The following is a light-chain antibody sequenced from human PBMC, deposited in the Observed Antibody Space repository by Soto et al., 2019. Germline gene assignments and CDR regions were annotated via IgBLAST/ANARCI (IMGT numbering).Light chain of an antibody. CDR2: GAS. CDR3: QQYNNWPRT. J-gene: IGKJ2*01. CDR1: QSVSSN. V-gene: IGKV3-15*01. Sequence: EIVMTQSPATLSVSPGERATLSCRASQSVSSNLAWYQQTPGQAPRLLIYGASTRATGIPARFSGRGSGTEFTLTISSLQSEDFAVYYCQQYNNWPRTFGQGTKLEVK.